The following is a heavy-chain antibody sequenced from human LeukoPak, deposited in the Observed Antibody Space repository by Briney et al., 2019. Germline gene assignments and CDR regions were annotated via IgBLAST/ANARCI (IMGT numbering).Heavy chain of an antibody. V-gene: IGHV4-59*01. J-gene: IGHJ4*02. CDR3: ARGDCSGGSCSPLPLDY. D-gene: IGHD2-15*01. Sequence: SGTLSLTCTVSGGSISSYYWSWIRQPPGKGLEWIGYIYYSGHTNYNPSLKSRVTISVDTSKNQCSLKLSSVTAADTAVYYCARGDCSGGSCSPLPLDYWGQGTLVTVSS. CDR2: IYYSGHT. CDR1: GGSISSYY.